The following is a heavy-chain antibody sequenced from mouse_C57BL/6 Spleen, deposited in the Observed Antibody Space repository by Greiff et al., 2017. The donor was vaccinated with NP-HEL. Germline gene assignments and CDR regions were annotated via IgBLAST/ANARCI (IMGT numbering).Heavy chain of an antibody. V-gene: IGHV1-52*01. CDR3: ARGITTEGYAMDY. CDR2: IDPSDSET. D-gene: IGHD1-1*01. J-gene: IGHJ4*01. CDR1: GYTFTSYW. Sequence: QVQLQQPGAELVRPGSSVKLSCKASGYTFTSYWMHWVKQRPIQGLEWIGNIDPSDSETHYNQKFKDKATLTVDKSSSTAYMQLSSLTSEDSAVYYCARGITTEGYAMDYWGQGTSVTVSS.